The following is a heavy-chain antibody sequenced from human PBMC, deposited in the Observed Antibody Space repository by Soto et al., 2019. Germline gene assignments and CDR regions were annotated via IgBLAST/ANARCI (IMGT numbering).Heavy chain of an antibody. D-gene: IGHD6-6*01. V-gene: IGHV4-59*01. J-gene: IGHJ6*03. Sequence: SETLSLTCTVSGGSISSYYWSWIRQPPGKGLEWIGYIYYSGSTNYNPSLKSRVTISVDTSKNQFSLKLSSVTAADTAVYYCARFRSSSYLGSLIGSYYYYYMDVWGKGTTVTVSS. CDR2: IYYSGST. CDR1: GGSISSYY. CDR3: ARFRSSSYLGSLIGSYYYYYMDV.